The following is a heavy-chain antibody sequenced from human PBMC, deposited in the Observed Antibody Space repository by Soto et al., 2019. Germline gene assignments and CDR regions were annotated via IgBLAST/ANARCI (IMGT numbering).Heavy chain of an antibody. CDR3: ARAVAVPADFDY. CDR2: INAGNGNT. J-gene: IGHJ4*02. Sequence: QVQLVQSGAEEKKPGASVKVSCKASGYTFSSYAMHWVRQAPGQRLEWMGWINAGNGNTKYSQKFQGRVTITRDTSASTAYMELRSLRSEETAVYYCARAVAVPADFDYWGQGTLVTVSS. CDR1: GYTFSSYA. V-gene: IGHV1-3*05. D-gene: IGHD6-19*01.